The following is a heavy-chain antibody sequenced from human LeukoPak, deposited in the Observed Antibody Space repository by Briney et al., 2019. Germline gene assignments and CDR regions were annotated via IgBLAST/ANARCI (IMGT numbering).Heavy chain of an antibody. D-gene: IGHD6-6*01. CDR1: GFTFSSYS. Sequence: GGSLRLSCAASGFTFSSYSMNWVRQAPGKGLEWVSSISSSSSYIYYADSVKGRFTISRDNAKNSLYLQMNSLRAEDTAVYYCARDSRAARRFDYWGQGTLVTVSS. CDR3: ARDSRAARRFDY. J-gene: IGHJ4*02. CDR2: ISSSSSYI. V-gene: IGHV3-21*01.